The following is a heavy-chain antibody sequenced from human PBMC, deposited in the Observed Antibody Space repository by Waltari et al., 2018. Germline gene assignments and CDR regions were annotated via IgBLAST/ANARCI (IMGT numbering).Heavy chain of an antibody. CDR3: ARGPSSSVDY. D-gene: IGHD6-13*01. V-gene: IGHV4-34*01. CDR1: GGSFSGYY. J-gene: IGHJ4*02. Sequence: QVQLQQWGAGLLKPSETLSLTCAVYGGSFSGYYWSWIRQPPGKGLEWIGEINHSGSTNYNPSLKSRVTISVDTSKNQFSLKLSSVTAADTAVYYCARGPSSSVDYWGQGTLVTVSS. CDR2: INHSGST.